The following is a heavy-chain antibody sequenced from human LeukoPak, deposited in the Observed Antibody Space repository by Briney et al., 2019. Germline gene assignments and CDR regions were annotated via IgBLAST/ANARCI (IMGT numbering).Heavy chain of an antibody. D-gene: IGHD2-2*02. Sequence: GESLKISCKGSGYSFTSYWIGWVHQMPGKGLGWMGIIYPGDSDTRYSPSFQGQVTISADKSISTAYLQWSSLKASDTPMYYCPRRDCSSTSRYIDYWGQATLVTVSS. CDR2: IYPGDSDT. V-gene: IGHV5-51*07. CDR3: PRRDCSSTSRYIDY. J-gene: IGHJ4*02. CDR1: GYSFTSYW.